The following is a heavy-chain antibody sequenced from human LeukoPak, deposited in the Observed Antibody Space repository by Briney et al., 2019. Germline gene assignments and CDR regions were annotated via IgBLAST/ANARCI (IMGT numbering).Heavy chain of an antibody. CDR1: GFTFNSYT. V-gene: IGHV3-21*01. Sequence: GGSLRLSCAASGFTFNSYTMTWVRQAPGRGLEWVSSISGSSTYTYYADSVKGRFTISRDSAKNSLLLQMSSLRVEDTAVYYCARDQGGRLSLAVAGTSDYWGQGTLVTVSS. CDR3: ARDQGGRLSLAVAGTSDY. J-gene: IGHJ4*02. D-gene: IGHD6-19*01. CDR2: ISGSSTYT.